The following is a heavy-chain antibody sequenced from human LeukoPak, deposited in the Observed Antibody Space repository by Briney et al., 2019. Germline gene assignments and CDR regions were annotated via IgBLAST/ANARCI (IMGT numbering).Heavy chain of an antibody. J-gene: IGHJ5*02. Sequence: RGGSLRLSCAASGFTFSSDAMTWVRQAPGKGLEWVSSISGSGDGTYHADSVKGRFTISRDNSKNTLYLQMNSLRAEDTAVYYCANKPAGFDPWGQGTLVTVSS. D-gene: IGHD1-14*01. CDR2: ISGSGDGT. V-gene: IGHV3-23*01. CDR1: GFTFSSDA. CDR3: ANKPAGFDP.